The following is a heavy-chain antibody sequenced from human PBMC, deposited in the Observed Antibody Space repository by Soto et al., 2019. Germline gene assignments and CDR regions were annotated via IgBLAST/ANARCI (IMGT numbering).Heavy chain of an antibody. CDR2: ISSNGGST. CDR3: VRDMQLWRLDS. CDR1: GFTFSSYA. Sequence: PGGSLRLSCAASGFTFSSYAMHWFRQAPGKGLEYVSAISSNGGSTYYANSVKGRFTTSRDNSKNTLYLQMGSLRAEDMAVYYCVRDMQLWRLDSWGQGT. D-gene: IGHD2-21*01. V-gene: IGHV3-64*01. J-gene: IGHJ4*02.